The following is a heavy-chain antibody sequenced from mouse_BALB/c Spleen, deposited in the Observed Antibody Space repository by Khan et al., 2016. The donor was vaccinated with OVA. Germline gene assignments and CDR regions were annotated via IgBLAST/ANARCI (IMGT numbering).Heavy chain of an antibody. V-gene: IGHV2-6-1*01. CDR2: IWSDGTT. J-gene: IGHJ4*01. D-gene: IGHD2-10*01. CDR3: ARQPYYHYYIMDY. CDR1: GFSLTDYG. Sequence: QVQLKKSGPGLVAPSQSLSITCTISGFSLTDYGVHWVRQPPGKGLEWLVVIWSDGTTTYNSALKSRLSIIKDNSKSQIFLKMNSLQTDDTAMYYCARQPYYHYYIMDYWGQGTSVTVSS.